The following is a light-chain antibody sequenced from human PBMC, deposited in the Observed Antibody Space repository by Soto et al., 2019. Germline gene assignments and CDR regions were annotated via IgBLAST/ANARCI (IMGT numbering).Light chain of an antibody. V-gene: IGKV3-15*01. Sequence: EVVMTQSPAILSVSPGERATISCRASQSISSKLAWYQQKRDQAPRLLIYGASTRATGIPARFSGSGSGTEFTITISILQSEDFAVYFGQQYSDWYSFGQGTKLEIK. CDR1: QSISSK. J-gene: IGKJ2*03. CDR2: GAS. CDR3: QQYSDWYS.